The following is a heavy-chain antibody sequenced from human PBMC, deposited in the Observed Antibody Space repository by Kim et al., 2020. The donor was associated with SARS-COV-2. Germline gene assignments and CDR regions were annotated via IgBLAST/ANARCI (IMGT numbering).Heavy chain of an antibody. Sequence: GGSLRLSCTVSGFTFSTFALSWVRQAPGKGLEWVSSISGTGGTIDNSDSLKGRFTISRDNNKHILYLQMDSLRAEDTAVYFCAKSTGSMANLGAGLDYWGPGTLVTVSS. J-gene: IGHJ4*02. CDR2: ISGTGGTI. V-gene: IGHV3-23*01. D-gene: IGHD3-10*01. CDR3: AKSTGSMANLGAGLDY. CDR1: GFTFSTFA.